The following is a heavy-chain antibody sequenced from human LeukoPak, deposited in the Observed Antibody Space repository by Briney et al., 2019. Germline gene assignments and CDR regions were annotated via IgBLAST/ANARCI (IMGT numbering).Heavy chain of an antibody. J-gene: IGHJ4*02. Sequence: ASVKVSCKTSGYTFTDYFIHWVRQAPGQGLEWMGRVNSNSAVAESEEKFQGRVTVTRDTSIRTVYMELFRLTSDDTAIYYCARDRSSTPHWELDYWGQGTLVTVSS. CDR2: VNSNSAVA. CDR3: ARDRSSTPHWELDY. V-gene: IGHV1-2*06. CDR1: GYTFTDYF. D-gene: IGHD7-27*01.